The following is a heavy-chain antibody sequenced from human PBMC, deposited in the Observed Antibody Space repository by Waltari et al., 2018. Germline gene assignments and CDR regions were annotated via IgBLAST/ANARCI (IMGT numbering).Heavy chain of an antibody. D-gene: IGHD1-26*01. CDR2: ITVTGSEP. V-gene: IGHV3-23*04. Sequence: EVQLEESGGGLVQPGGSLRLSCAASGFTFSRYAMAWVRQVPGKGLEWISAITVTGSEPTSAGSVKGRFTIARDHSLYLQMKSLRVEDTAVYYCVKGSGGSRPYYFDSWGQGTLVTVSS. CDR1: GFTFSRYA. CDR3: VKGSGGSRPYYFDS. J-gene: IGHJ4*02.